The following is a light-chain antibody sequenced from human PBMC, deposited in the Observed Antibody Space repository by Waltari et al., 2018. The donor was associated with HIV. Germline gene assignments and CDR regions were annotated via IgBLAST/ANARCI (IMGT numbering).Light chain of an antibody. Sequence: NFMLTQPHSVSESPGKTVTISCTRSSGRFASNYVQWYQQRPGRAPTTLIYEDNQRPSWVPDRFSGSIDSSSNSASLTISGLKTEDEADYYCQSYDSSNHVVFGGGTKLTVL. V-gene: IGLV6-57*03. CDR2: EDN. CDR1: SGRFASNY. CDR3: QSYDSSNHVV. J-gene: IGLJ2*01.